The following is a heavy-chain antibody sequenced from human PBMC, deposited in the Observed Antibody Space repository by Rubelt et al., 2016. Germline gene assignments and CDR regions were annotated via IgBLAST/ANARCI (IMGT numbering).Heavy chain of an antibody. V-gene: IGHV2-5*02. CDR2: IYWDDDK. Sequence: QITLEESGPALVKPTQALALTCTFSGFSLSTSGEGVGWIRQPPGKALEWLAVIYWDDDKRYSPSLKSRLTVTKDTARNQVVLTVTNMDPMDTATDYGAHSRAARFLDYWGQGTLVTVSS. CDR1: GFSLSTSGEG. CDR3: AHSRAARFLDY. J-gene: IGHJ4*02. D-gene: IGHD6-6*01.